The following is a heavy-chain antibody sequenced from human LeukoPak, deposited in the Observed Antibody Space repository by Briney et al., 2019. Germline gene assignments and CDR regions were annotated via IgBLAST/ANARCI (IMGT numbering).Heavy chain of an antibody. CDR1: GYTFTSYG. D-gene: IGHD3-22*01. Sequence: ASVKVSCKASGYTFTSYGISWVRQAPGQGLEWMGWISAYNGNTNYAQKLQGRVTMTTDTSTSTAYMELRCLRSDDTAVYYCARGGNYYDSSGYYYFDYWGQGTLVTVSS. CDR2: ISAYNGNT. J-gene: IGHJ4*02. CDR3: ARGGNYYDSSGYYYFDY. V-gene: IGHV1-18*01.